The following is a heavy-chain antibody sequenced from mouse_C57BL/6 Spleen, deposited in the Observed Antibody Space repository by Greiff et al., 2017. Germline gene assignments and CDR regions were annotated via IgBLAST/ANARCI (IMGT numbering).Heavy chain of an antibody. Sequence: EVKLQESGPGMVKPSQSLSLTCTVTGYSITSGYDWHWIRHFPGNKLEWMGYISYSGSTNYNPSLKSRISITHDTSKNHFFLKLNSVTTEDTATYYCARSYYGSSFPGYWGQGTTLTVSS. CDR3: ARSYYGSSFPGY. CDR2: ISYSGST. D-gene: IGHD1-1*01. J-gene: IGHJ2*01. CDR1: GYSITSGYD. V-gene: IGHV3-1*01.